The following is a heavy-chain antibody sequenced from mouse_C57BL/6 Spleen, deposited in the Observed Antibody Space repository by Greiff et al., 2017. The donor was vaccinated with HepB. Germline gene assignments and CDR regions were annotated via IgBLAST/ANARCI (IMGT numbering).Heavy chain of an antibody. CDR3: ARDRPHYYGSSYWYFDV. J-gene: IGHJ1*03. D-gene: IGHD1-1*01. CDR2: INYDGSST. CDR1: GFTFSDYY. Sequence: EVKLMESEGGLVQPGSSMKLSCTASGFTFSDYYMAWVRQVPEKGLEWVANINYDGSSTYYLDSLKSRFIISRDNAKNILYLQMSSLQSEETATYYCARDRPHYYGSSYWYFDVWGTRTTVTVSS. V-gene: IGHV5-16*01.